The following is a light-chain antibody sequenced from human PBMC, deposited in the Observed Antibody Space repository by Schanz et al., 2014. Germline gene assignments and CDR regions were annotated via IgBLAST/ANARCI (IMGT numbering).Light chain of an antibody. CDR3: SSYTGSSTLRGV. CDR1: SSDVGGYNY. J-gene: IGLJ3*02. CDR2: DVS. Sequence: QSALTQPASVSGSPGQSITISCTGTSSDVGGYNYVSWYQHHPGKAPKLMIYDVSNRPSGVSDRFSGSKSGNTASLTISGXXXEDEADYYCSSYTGSSTLRGVFGGGTKLTVL. V-gene: IGLV2-14*03.